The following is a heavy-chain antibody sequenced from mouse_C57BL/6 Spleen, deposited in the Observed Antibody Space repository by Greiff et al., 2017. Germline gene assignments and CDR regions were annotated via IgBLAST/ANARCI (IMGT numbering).Heavy chain of an antibody. Sequence: QVHVKQPGAELVKPGASVKLSCKASGYTFTSYWMHWVKQRPGQGLEWIGMIHPNSGSTNYNEKFKSKATLTVDKSSSTAYMPLSSLTSEDSAVYYCATYDYDGAWFAYWGQGTLVTVSA. CDR3: ATYDYDGAWFAY. CDR2: IHPNSGST. V-gene: IGHV1-64*01. D-gene: IGHD2-4*01. CDR1: GYTFTSYW. J-gene: IGHJ3*01.